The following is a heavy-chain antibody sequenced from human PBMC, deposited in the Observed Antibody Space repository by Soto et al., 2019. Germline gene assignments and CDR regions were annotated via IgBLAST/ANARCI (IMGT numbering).Heavy chain of an antibody. V-gene: IGHV3-23*01. D-gene: IGHD6-13*01. CDR1: GFTFSTYA. CDR2: IIHSGDST. CDR3: ATGQQLGY. Sequence: EVQLLESGGGLVQPGGSLRLSCAASGFTFSTYAMSWVRQAPGKGLEWVSKIIHSGDSTYYADSVKGRFTISRDNSKNTVYLQMNSLRAEDTAVYYGATGQQLGYWGQGALVTVSS. J-gene: IGHJ4*02.